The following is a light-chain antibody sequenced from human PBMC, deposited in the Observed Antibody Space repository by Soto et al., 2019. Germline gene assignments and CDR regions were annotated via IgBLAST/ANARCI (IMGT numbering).Light chain of an antibody. J-gene: IGKJ4*01. CDR1: QSVSSY. V-gene: IGKV3D-20*01. CDR2: DAS. CDR3: QQFSSYPLT. Sequence: EIVITQSPANLSVSPGERTNLFCGASQSVSSYVAWYQQKPGQAPRLLSDDASSRATGIPDRFSGGGSGTDCTFTISRLEPEDFAVYYCQQFSSYPLTFGGGTKVDIK.